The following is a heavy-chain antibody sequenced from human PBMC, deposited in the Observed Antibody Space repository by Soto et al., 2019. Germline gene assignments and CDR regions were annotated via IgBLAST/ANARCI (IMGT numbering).Heavy chain of an antibody. Sequence: PSETLSLTCTVSGGSISSGGYYWSWIRQHPGKGLEWIGYIYYSGSTYYNPSLKSRVTISVDTSKNQFSLKLSSVTAADTAVYYCARVTYYDILTGAYNWFDPWGQGTLVTVSS. CDR2: IYYSGST. D-gene: IGHD3-9*01. CDR1: GGSISSGGYY. J-gene: IGHJ5*02. V-gene: IGHV4-31*03. CDR3: ARVTYYDILTGAYNWFDP.